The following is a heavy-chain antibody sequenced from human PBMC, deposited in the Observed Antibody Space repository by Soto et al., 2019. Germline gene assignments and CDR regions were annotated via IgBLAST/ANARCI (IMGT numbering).Heavy chain of an antibody. V-gene: IGHV1-46*01. CDR2: INPSGGST. J-gene: IGHJ4*02. D-gene: IGHD6-13*01. CDR1: GYTFTSYY. CDR3: ARDYGGIAAAGTLVF. Sequence: QVQLVQSGAEVKKPGASVKVSCKASGYTFTSYYMHWVRQAPGQGLEWMGIINPSGGSTSYAQKFQGRVTMTRDTSTSTVYMELSSLRSEDTAVYYCARDYGGIAAAGTLVFWGQGTLVTVSS.